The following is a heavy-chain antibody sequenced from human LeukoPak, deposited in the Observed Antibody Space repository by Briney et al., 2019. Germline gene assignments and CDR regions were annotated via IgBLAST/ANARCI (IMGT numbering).Heavy chain of an antibody. J-gene: IGHJ3*02. V-gene: IGHV3-74*01. Sequence: GGSLRLSCAASGFTFSSYWMHWVRQAPGKGLVWVSRINSDGSSTSYADSVRGRFTISRDNAKNTLYLQMNSLRAEDTAVYYCAHYYDSSGYYAAFDIRGQGTMVTVSS. CDR1: GFTFSSYW. CDR3: AHYYDSSGYYAAFDI. D-gene: IGHD3-22*01. CDR2: INSDGSST.